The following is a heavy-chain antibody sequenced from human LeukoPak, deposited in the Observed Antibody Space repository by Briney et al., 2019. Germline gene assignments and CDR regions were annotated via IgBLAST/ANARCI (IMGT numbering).Heavy chain of an antibody. CDR1: GFTFSSYS. CDR3: ARAAASGSYDYYYYYMDG. V-gene: IGHV3-21*01. D-gene: IGHD1-26*01. CDR2: ISSSSSYI. Sequence: GGSLRLSCAASGFTFSSYSMNWVRQAPGKGLEWVSSISSSSSYIYYADSVKGRFTISRDNAKNSLYLQMNSLRAEDTAVYYCARAAASGSYDYYYYYMDGWGNGTTVTASS. J-gene: IGHJ6*03.